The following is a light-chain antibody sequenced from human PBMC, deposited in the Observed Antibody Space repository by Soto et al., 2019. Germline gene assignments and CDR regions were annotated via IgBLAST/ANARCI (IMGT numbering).Light chain of an antibody. CDR2: GAS. CDR3: QQYGSSRT. V-gene: IGKV3-20*01. J-gene: IGKJ1*01. CDR1: QSVSNNY. Sequence: EIVLTQSPGTLSLSPGERATLSCRASQSVSNNYLAWYQQKPGQAPRLLIYGASNRATRIPDRYSGSGSGKDFTLTSSSLLSQYFAVYYCQQYGSSRTFGQRTKVQIK.